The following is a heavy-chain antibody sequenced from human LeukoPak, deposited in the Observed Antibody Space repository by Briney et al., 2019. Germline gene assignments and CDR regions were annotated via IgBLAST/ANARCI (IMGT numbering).Heavy chain of an antibody. Sequence: ASVKVSCKASGYTFTSYGISWVRQAPGQGLEWMGWISAYNGNTNYAQKLQGRVTMTTDTSTSTAYMELRSLRSDDTAVYYCARVLYKSSSWYSYYYYYGMDVWGQGTTVTVSS. J-gene: IGHJ6*02. CDR2: ISAYNGNT. D-gene: IGHD6-13*01. V-gene: IGHV1-18*01. CDR1: GYTFTSYG. CDR3: ARVLYKSSSWYSYYYYYGMDV.